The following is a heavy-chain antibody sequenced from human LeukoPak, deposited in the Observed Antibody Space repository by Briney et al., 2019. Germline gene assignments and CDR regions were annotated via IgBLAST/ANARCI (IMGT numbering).Heavy chain of an antibody. CDR3: AREVATNNMDV. Sequence: ASVKVSCKASGYTLTSYDINWVRQAIGQGLEWMGWMNPNSGNTGYAQKFQGRVTMTRNTSINTAYMELSSLRSGDTAVYYCAREVATNNMDVWGQGTTVTVSS. CDR1: GYTLTSYD. CDR2: MNPNSGNT. V-gene: IGHV1-8*01. J-gene: IGHJ6*02. D-gene: IGHD5-12*01.